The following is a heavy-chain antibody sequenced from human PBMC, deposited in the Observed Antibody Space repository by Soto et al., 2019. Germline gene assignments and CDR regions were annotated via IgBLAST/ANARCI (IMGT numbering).Heavy chain of an antibody. Sequence: SQTLSLICAISGDRVSSKCAVWNSLRPSPSRGLEWLGRTYYRSKWYIEYTISMKSRITINPDKSNNQVSLHLNSVTPDDTAFYYCVRLIGNSWLDSWGQGTLVTVSS. CDR2: TYYRSKWYI. D-gene: IGHD2-8*01. J-gene: IGHJ5*01. V-gene: IGHV6-1*01. CDR3: VRLIGNSWLDS. CDR1: GDRVSSKCAV.